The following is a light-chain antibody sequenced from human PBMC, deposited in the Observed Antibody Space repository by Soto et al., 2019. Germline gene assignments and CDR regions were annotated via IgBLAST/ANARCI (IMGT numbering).Light chain of an antibody. V-gene: IGLV2-14*01. Sequence: QSALTQPASVSGSPGQSITIYCTGTSGDVGGYKFVSWYQQHPGKAPKLMIYEVSNRPSGVSSRFSGSKSGNTASLTISGLQAEDEADYYCCSYAGSSSWVFGTGTKVTVL. CDR2: EVS. CDR3: CSYAGSSSWV. J-gene: IGLJ1*01. CDR1: SGDVGGYKF.